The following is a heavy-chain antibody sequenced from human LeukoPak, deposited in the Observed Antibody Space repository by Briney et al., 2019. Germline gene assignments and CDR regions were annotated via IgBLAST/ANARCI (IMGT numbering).Heavy chain of an antibody. V-gene: IGHV3-11*04. Sequence: GGSLRLSCAASGFTFSDSYMSWIRQTPGKGLEWLSYISSSSNTIYYADSVKGRFTISRDNARNSLYLQMYSLRDEDTAVYYCARDRDHSNNWYIFLDYWGQGTLVTVSS. CDR3: ARDRDHSNNWYIFLDY. CDR1: GFTFSDSY. D-gene: IGHD6-13*01. CDR2: ISSSSNTI. J-gene: IGHJ4*02.